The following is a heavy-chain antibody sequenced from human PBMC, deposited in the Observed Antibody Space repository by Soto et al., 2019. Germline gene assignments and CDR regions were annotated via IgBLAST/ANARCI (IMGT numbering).Heavy chain of an antibody. Sequence: GGSLRLSCAASGFTFSSYSMNWVRQAPGKGLEWVSSISSSSSSYIYYADSVKGRFTISRDNAKNSLYLQMNSLRAEDTAVYYCAREVRDGDYVPWYFDLWGRGTLVTVSS. J-gene: IGHJ2*01. CDR3: AREVRDGDYVPWYFDL. CDR2: ISSSSSSYI. D-gene: IGHD4-17*01. V-gene: IGHV3-21*01. CDR1: GFTFSSYS.